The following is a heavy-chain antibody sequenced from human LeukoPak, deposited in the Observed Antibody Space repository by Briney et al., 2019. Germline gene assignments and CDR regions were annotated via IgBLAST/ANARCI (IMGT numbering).Heavy chain of an antibody. J-gene: IGHJ4*02. CDR1: GFTFTGYS. CDR3: AKGGKWDVTPFDY. D-gene: IGHD1-26*01. Sequence: GGSLRLSCAASGFTFTGYSMNWVRQAPGKGLEWVSTISGGGGSTYYADSVKGRFTISRDNSKNTLYLQVNSLRAEDTAVYYCAKGGKWDVTPFDYWGQGTLVTVSS. V-gene: IGHV3-23*01. CDR2: ISGGGGST.